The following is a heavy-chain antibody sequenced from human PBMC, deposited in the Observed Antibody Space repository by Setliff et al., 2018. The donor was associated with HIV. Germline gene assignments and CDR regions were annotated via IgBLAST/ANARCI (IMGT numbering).Heavy chain of an antibody. Sequence: HPGGSLRLSCSASGFTFSSYAMHWVRQAPGKGLEWVAFLRFDGSNQYYADSVKGRFTISRDNSRNTLYLQMHSLTPEDTAVYYCAKDVARRLAAIGRRGFFDSWGQGTLVTVSS. CDR1: GFTFSSYA. V-gene: IGHV3-30*02. CDR3: AKDVARRLAAIGRRGFFDS. D-gene: IGHD6-13*01. CDR2: LRFDGSNQ. J-gene: IGHJ4*02.